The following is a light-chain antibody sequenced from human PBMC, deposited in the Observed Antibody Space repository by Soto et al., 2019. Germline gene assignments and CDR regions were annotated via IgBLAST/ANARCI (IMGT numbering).Light chain of an antibody. CDR3: QQYGSSPPIT. CDR1: QSVSSSY. V-gene: IGKV3-20*01. J-gene: IGKJ5*01. Sequence: EIVLTQSPGTLSLSPGERATLSCRASQSVSSSYLAWYQQKPGQAPRLLIYGASSRATGIPDRFGGSGSGTDFTLTINRLEPEDFAVYYCQQYGSSPPITFGQGTRLEIK. CDR2: GAS.